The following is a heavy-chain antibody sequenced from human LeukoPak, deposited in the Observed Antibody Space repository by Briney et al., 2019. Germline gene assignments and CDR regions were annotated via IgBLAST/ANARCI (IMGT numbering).Heavy chain of an antibody. CDR3: ATGRVGRWGLLTPNTFDY. J-gene: IGHJ4*02. V-gene: IGHV1-24*01. CDR2: FDPEDGET. D-gene: IGHD2-21*01. CDR1: GYTLTELS. Sequence: ASVKVSCKVSGYTLTELSMHWVRQAPGKGLEWMGGFDPEDGETIYAQKFQGRVTMTEDTSTDTAYMELSSLRSEDTAVYYCATGRVGRWGLLTPNTFDYWGQGTLVTVSS.